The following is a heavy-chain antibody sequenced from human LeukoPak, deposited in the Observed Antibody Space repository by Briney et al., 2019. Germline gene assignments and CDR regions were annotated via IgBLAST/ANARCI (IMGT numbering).Heavy chain of an antibody. CDR3: ARARGRGPWAYFDY. CDR1: EFTFSDYY. Sequence: GGSLRLSCAVSEFTFSDYYVSWIRQSPGKGLEWVSYISPDSSDIRYADSVKGRFTISRDNAQNSLYLQMNSLRAEDTATYYCARARGRGPWAYFDYWDQGTRVTVSS. D-gene: IGHD3-10*01. J-gene: IGHJ4*02. V-gene: IGHV3-11*05. CDR2: ISPDSSDI.